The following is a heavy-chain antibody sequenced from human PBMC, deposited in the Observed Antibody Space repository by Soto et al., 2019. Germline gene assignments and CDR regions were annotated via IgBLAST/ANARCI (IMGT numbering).Heavy chain of an antibody. D-gene: IGHD3-10*01. J-gene: IGHJ6*02. V-gene: IGHV4-31*03. Sequence: PSETLSLTCTVSGGSISSGGYYWSWIRQHPGKGLEWIGYIYYSGSTYYNPSLKSRVTISLDTSKNQFSLKLSSVTAADTAVYYCARVSGIYYYGMDVWGQGTTVTVS. CDR2: IYYSGST. CDR1: GGSISSGGYY. CDR3: ARVSGIYYYGMDV.